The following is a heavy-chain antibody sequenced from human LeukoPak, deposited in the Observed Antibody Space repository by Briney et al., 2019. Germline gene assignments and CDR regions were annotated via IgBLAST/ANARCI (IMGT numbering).Heavy chain of an antibody. CDR1: GYAFTSYG. D-gene: IGHD2-15*01. CDR2: ISAHNGNT. CDR3: ARDRDIVVVVAATKADY. Sequence: ASVKVSCKASGYAFTSYGITWVRQAPGQGLEWMGWISAHNGNTNYAQKLQGRVTMTTDTSTSTAYMELRSLRSDDTAVYYCARDRDIVVVVAATKADYWGQGTLVTVSS. V-gene: IGHV1-18*01. J-gene: IGHJ4*02.